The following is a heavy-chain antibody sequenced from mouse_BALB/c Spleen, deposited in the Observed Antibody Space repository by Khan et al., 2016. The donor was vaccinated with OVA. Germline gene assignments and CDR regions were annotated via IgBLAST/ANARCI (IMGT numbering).Heavy chain of an antibody. Sequence: QVRLQQSGAELARPGASVKLSCKASGYTFTDYYINWVKQRTGQGLEWIGEISPGSGDTYYNEKFKGKATLTADKSSSTGYRQLSSLTAEASAVYFCARRNYFGYTFAYWGQGTLVTVSA. CDR2: ISPGSGDT. CDR3: ARRNYFGYTFAY. V-gene: IGHV1-77*01. CDR1: GYTFTDYY. J-gene: IGHJ3*01. D-gene: IGHD1-2*01.